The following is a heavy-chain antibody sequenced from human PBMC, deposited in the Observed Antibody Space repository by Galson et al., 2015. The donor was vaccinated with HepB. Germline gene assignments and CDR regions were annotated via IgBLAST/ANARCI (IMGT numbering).Heavy chain of an antibody. CDR2: IKGKSHGGTA. CDR3: TTGKFRELGTVWYIDY. V-gene: IGHV3-15*01. D-gene: IGHD7-27*01. CDR1: GVTFSNAW. Sequence: SLRLSCAASGVTFSNAWLSWVRQEPGKGLEWVGRIKGKSHGGTADYAAIMKGRFTISRDDSKNTLYLYMNSLKTEDTAVYYCTTGKFRELGTVWYIDYWGQGTLVTVSS. J-gene: IGHJ4*02.